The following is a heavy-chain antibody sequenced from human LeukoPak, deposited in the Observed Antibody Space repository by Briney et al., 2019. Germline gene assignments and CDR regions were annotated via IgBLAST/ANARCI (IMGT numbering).Heavy chain of an antibody. V-gene: IGHV3-30*04. CDR2: ISYDGSNK. CDR1: GFTFSSYA. CDR3: ARDRPSRRPGLVVDF. J-gene: IGHJ4*02. D-gene: IGHD2-8*02. Sequence: GGSLRLSCAASGFTFSSYAMHWVRQAPGKGLEWVAVISYDGSNKYYADSVKGRFTISRDNSKNTLYLQMNSLRADDTAVYYCARDRPSRRPGLVVDFWGQGTLVTVSS.